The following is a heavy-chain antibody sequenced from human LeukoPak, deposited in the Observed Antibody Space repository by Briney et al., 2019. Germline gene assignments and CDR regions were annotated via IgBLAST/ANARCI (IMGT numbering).Heavy chain of an antibody. D-gene: IGHD2-21*01. CDR3: ARGGDSDYFDY. CDR2: IYYSGST. V-gene: IGHV4-31*03. J-gene: IGHJ4*02. CDR1: GGSISSGGYY. Sequence: PSETLSLTCTVSGGSISSGGYYWSWIRQHPGKGLEWIGYIYYSGSTYYNPSLKSRVTISVDTSKNQFSLKLSSVTAADTAVYYCARGGDSDYFDYWGQGTLVTVSS.